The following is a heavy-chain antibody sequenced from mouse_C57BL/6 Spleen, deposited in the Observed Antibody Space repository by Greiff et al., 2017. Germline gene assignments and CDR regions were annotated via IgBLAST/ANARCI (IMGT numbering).Heavy chain of an antibody. CDR2: IYPRDGST. Sequence: QVQLQQSDAELVKPGASVKISCKVSGYTFTDHTIHWMKQRPEQGLEWIGYIYPRDGSTKYNEKFKGKATLTADKSSSTAYMQRNSLASEDSAVYFCARSGAYFCGRSVYARDYWGQGTSVTVSS. D-gene: IGHD1-1*01. J-gene: IGHJ4*01. V-gene: IGHV1-78*01. CDR3: ARSGAYFCGRSVYARDY. CDR1: GYTFTDHT.